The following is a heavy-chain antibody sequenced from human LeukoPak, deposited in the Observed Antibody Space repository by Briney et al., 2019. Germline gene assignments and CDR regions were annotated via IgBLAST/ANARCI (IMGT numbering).Heavy chain of an antibody. Sequence: GESLKISCSGSGYNFSNYWIGWVRQTPGKGLEWMGIIYPGDSDTRYSPSFQGQVTVSADKSISTAYLRWGSLKASDTAMYYCARRGPVSGWFGDWGQGTLVTVSS. V-gene: IGHV5-51*01. CDR1: GYNFSNYW. CDR2: IYPGDSDT. D-gene: IGHD6-19*01. J-gene: IGHJ4*02. CDR3: ARRGPVSGWFGD.